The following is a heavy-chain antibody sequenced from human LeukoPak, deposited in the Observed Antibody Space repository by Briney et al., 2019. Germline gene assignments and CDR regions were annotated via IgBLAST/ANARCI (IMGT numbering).Heavy chain of an antibody. CDR3: ARVPYYCSSTSCYDY. D-gene: IGHD2-2*01. Sequence: GASVKVSCKASGYTFTGYYMHWVRQAPGQGLEWMGWINPNSGGTNYAQKFQGRVTMTRDTSISTAYMELSRLRSDDTAVYYCARVPYYCSSTSCYDYWGQGTLVTVSS. CDR1: GYTFTGYY. V-gene: IGHV1-2*02. CDR2: INPNSGGT. J-gene: IGHJ4*02.